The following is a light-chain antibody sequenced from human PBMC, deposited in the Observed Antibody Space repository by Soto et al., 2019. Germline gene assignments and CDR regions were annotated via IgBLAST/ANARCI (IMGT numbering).Light chain of an antibody. CDR1: SSDIGGYNF. J-gene: IGLJ2*01. V-gene: IGLV2-8*01. Sequence: QSALTQPPSASGSPGQSVAISCTGTSSDIGGYNFVSWHQQHPGKAPKLMIYEVTKRPSGVPDRFSGSKSGNTATLIVSGLQAEDEADYYCQSYDSSLRSVVFGGGTKLTVL. CDR3: QSYDSSLRSVV. CDR2: EVT.